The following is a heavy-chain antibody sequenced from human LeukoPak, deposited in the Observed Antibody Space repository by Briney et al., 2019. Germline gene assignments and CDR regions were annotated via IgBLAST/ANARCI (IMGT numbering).Heavy chain of an antibody. V-gene: IGHV3-48*03. D-gene: IGHD2-15*01. CDR2: ISSSGSTI. Sequence: GGSLTLSCAASGFTFSSYEMNWLRQAPGKGLEWVSYISSSGSTIYYADSVEGRFTISRDNAKNSMYLQMNSLSAEDTAVYYCARGDFIGGSCYYYYYGMDVWGQGTTVTVSS. J-gene: IGHJ6*01. CDR3: ARGDFIGGSCYYYYYGMDV. CDR1: GFTFSSYE.